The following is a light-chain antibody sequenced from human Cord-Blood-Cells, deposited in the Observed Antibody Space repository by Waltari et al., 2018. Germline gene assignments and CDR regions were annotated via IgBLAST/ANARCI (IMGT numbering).Light chain of an antibody. CDR2: WAS. V-gene: IGKV4-1*01. CDR3: QQYYSTQLT. CDR1: QSVLYSSNNKNY. J-gene: IGKJ4*01. Sequence: DIVMTQSPDSLAVSLGERATINCKSSQSVLYSSNNKNYLAWYQQKPGQPPKLLIYWASNRESGVPDRFSGSGSGTDLTLTISSLQAEDVAVYYCQQYYSTQLTFGGGTKVEIK.